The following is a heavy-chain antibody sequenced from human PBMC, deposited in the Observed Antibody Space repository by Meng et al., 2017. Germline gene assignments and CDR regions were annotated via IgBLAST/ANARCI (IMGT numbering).Heavy chain of an antibody. CDR3: ARAYYDSSGSKPLDWYFDL. D-gene: IGHD3-22*01. CDR1: GGSISSGGYY. CDR2: IYYSGST. Sequence: QVQLQGCGPGLVKPSQTLPLTCTVSGGSISSGGYYWSWIRQHPGKGLEWIGYIYYSGSTYYNPSLKSRVTISVDTSKNQFSLKLSSVTAADTAVYYCARAYYDSSGSKPLDWYFDLWGRGTLVTVSS. J-gene: IGHJ2*01. V-gene: IGHV4-31*03.